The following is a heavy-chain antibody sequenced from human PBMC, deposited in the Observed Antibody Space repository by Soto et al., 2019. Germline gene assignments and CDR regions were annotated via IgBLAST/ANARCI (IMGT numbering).Heavy chain of an antibody. D-gene: IGHD6-13*01. CDR2: VYNSGST. J-gene: IGHJ4*02. V-gene: IGHV4-59*13. Sequence: TLSLTCSVSGASITTYYWSWIRQPPGKGLEWIGYVYNSGSTNYNPSLKSRVTISEDTSKSQFSLKVNSMTAADTAVYYCARYRREAVAGYTLDNWGQGILVTVSS. CDR1: GASITTYY. CDR3: ARYRREAVAGYTLDN.